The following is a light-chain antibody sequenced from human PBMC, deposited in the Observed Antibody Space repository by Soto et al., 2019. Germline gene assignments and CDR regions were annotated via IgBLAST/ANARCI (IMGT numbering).Light chain of an antibody. CDR3: QQYKSDLYT. CDR2: DAS. V-gene: IGKV1-5*01. J-gene: IGKJ2*01. Sequence: DIEMTQSPSTLSASVGDRVIITCRASQSVSNWLAWFQQKPGKAPKLLIYDASTLESGVPSRFSGSGSGTEFSLTISRLQPDDVATYYCQQYKSDLYTFGQGTKLEIK. CDR1: QSVSNW.